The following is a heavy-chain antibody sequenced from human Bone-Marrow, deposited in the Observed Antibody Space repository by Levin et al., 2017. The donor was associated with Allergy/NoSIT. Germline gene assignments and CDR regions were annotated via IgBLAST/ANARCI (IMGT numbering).Heavy chain of an antibody. CDR3: STQPYRDSTGGADP. V-gene: IGHV3-73*01. CDR2: IRSKINDYAT. D-gene: IGHD2-8*02. CDR1: GLTFSASS. J-gene: IGHJ5*02. Sequence: GGSLRLSCAVSGLTFSASSIHWVRQASGKGLEWVGRIRSKINDYATIYAESLKGRFTISRDDSKNTAYLQINSLATEDTAVYYCSTQPYRDSTGGADPWGQGTLVTVSS.